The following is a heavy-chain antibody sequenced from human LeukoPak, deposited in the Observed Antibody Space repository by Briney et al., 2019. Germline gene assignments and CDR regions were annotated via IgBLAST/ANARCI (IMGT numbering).Heavy chain of an antibody. CDR1: GYTFTSYA. D-gene: IGHD3-3*01. J-gene: IGHJ3*02. CDR2: ISAYNGNT. Sequence: ASVKVSCKASGYTFTSYAMHWVRQAPGQRLEWMGWISAYNGNTNYAQKLQGRVTMTTDTSTSTAYMELRSLRSDDTAVYYCARGEVRVAFDIWGQGTMVTVSS. V-gene: IGHV1-18*01. CDR3: ARGEVRVAFDI.